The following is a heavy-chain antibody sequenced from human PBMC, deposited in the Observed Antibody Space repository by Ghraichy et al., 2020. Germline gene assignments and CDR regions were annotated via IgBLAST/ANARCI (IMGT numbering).Heavy chain of an antibody. CDR2: IISDGSIT. V-gene: IGHV3-74*01. CDR3: AGGAGSYTQY. J-gene: IGHJ4*02. D-gene: IGHD1-26*01. CDR1: GFTFSSYW. Sequence: GGSLRLSCAASGFTFSSYWMHWVRQAPGKGLVWVSRIISDGSITNYADSVKGRFTISRDNAKNPLYLQMNSLRAEDTAVYYCAGGAGSYTQYWGQGTLVTVSS.